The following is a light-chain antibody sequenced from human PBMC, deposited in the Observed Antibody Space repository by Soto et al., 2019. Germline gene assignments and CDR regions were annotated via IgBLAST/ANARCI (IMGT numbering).Light chain of an antibody. J-gene: IGLJ3*02. CDR3: SSYTTTPRL. CDR2: EVS. V-gene: IGLV2-14*01. Sequence: QSALTQPASVSGSPGQSITISCTGTSSDLGSNNYVSWFQQRPGKAPTLIIYEVSNRPSGVSTHFSGSKSGNTASLSIAGLLHEDEAEYYCSSYTTTPRLFGGGTKLTVL. CDR1: SSDLGSNNY.